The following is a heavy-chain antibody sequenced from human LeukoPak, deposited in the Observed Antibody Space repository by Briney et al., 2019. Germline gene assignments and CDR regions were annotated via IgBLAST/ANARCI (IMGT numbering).Heavy chain of an antibody. CDR3: ARDRNYYGPQYYFDY. CDR1: GGSISSSSYY. V-gene: IGHV4-39*07. CDR2: IYYSGST. J-gene: IGHJ4*02. D-gene: IGHD3-10*01. Sequence: SETLSLTCTVSGGSISSSSYYWGWIRQPPGKGLEWIGSIYYSGSTYYNPSLKSRVTISVDTSKNQFSLKLSSVTAADTAVYYCARDRNYYGPQYYFDYWGQGTLVTVSS.